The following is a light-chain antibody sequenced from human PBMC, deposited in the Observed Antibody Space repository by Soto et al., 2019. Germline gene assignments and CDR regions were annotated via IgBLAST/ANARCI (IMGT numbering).Light chain of an antibody. Sequence: AIQMTQSPSSLSASVGDRVTITCRASQGIRNDLGWYQQKPGRAPKLLIYAASSLQSGVPSRFSGSVSGTDFTLTISSLQPEDFATYYCLQDYNYPRTFGQGTKVEIK. J-gene: IGKJ1*01. CDR2: AAS. CDR3: LQDYNYPRT. V-gene: IGKV1-6*01. CDR1: QGIRND.